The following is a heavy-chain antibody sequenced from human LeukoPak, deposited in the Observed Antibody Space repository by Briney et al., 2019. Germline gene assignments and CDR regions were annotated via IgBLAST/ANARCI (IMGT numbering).Heavy chain of an antibody. D-gene: IGHD3-22*01. CDR1: GFTFSSYA. Sequence: GGSLRLSCAASGFTFSSYAMSWVRQAPGKGLEWVSAISGSGGSTYYADSVKGRFTISRDNSKNTLYLQMNSLRAEDTAVYYCAKDWEHYYYDGSGYYEESDYWGQGTLVTVSS. V-gene: IGHV3-23*01. CDR2: ISGSGGST. J-gene: IGHJ4*02. CDR3: AKDWEHYYYDGSGYYEESDY.